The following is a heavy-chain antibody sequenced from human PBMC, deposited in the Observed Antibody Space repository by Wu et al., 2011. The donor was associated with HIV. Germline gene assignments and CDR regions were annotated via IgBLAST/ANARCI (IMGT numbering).Heavy chain of an antibody. J-gene: IGHJ6*02. V-gene: IGHV1-18*04. CDR1: GYTFTGYY. CDR3: ARDESGSSSYYGXDV. CDR2: ISAYSGNT. D-gene: IGHD1-26*01. Sequence: QVQLVQSGAEVKKPGASVRVSCKASGYTFTGYYIHWVRQAPGQGLEWMGWISAYSGNTNYAQKFQGRVTMTTDTPTNTAYMELKSLRSDDTAVYYCARDESGSSSYYGXDVVGRGTDGHRLL.